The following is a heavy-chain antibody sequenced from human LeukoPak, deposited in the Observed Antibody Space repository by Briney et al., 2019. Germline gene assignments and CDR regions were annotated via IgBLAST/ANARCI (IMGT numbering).Heavy chain of an antibody. CDR1: GGSIRSYY. D-gene: IGHD3-10*01. CDR2: FYYSGIT. CDR3: ARVGPYYYGSGSYGFDC. J-gene: IGHJ4*02. V-gene: IGHV4-59*01. Sequence: SETLSLTCTVSGGSIRSYYWSWIRQPPGKGLEWIGYFYYSGITKYNPSLKSRVTISVDTSKNQFSLKLSSVTAADTAVYYCARVGPYYYGSGSYGFDCWGQGTLVTVSS.